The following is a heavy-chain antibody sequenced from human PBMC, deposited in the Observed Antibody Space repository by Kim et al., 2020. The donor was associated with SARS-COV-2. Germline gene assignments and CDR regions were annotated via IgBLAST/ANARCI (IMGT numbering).Heavy chain of an antibody. CDR3: ARTGDYSSSWQGASDAFDI. V-gene: IGHV4-39*01. CDR2: IYYSGST. Sequence: SETLSLTCTVSGGSISSSSYYWGWIRQPPGKGLEWIGSIYYSGSTYYNPSLKSRVTISVDTSKNQFSLKLSSVTAADTAVYYCARTGDYSSSWQGASDAFDIWGQGTMVTVSS. J-gene: IGHJ3*02. D-gene: IGHD6-13*01. CDR1: GGSISSSSYY.